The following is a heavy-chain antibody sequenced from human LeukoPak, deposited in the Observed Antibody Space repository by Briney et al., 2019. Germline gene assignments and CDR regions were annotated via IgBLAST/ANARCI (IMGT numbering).Heavy chain of an antibody. J-gene: IGHJ4*02. D-gene: IGHD3-22*01. CDR1: GGSISSYY. CDR2: IYYSGST. Sequence: PSETLSLTCTVSGGSISSYYWSWIRQPPGKGLEWIGYIYYSGSTNYNPSLKSRVTISVDTSKNQFSLKLSSVTAVDTAVYYCARLYDSSGYYYSSWGQGTLVTVSS. V-gene: IGHV4-59*08. CDR3: ARLYDSSGYYYSS.